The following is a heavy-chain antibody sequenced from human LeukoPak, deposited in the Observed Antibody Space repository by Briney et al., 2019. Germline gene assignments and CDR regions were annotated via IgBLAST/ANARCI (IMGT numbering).Heavy chain of an antibody. CDR3: ARNPYYYDSGSYYNSAFDI. Sequence: SETLSLTCTVSGGSISSSRDYWVWIRQPPGKGLEWIGSISYTGITYYNPSLKSRVTISVDTSKNQFSLKLSSVTAADTAVYYCARNPYYYDSGSYYNSAFDIWGQGTLVTVSS. CDR2: ISYTGIT. V-gene: IGHV4-39*01. J-gene: IGHJ3*02. CDR1: GGSISSSRDY. D-gene: IGHD3-10*01.